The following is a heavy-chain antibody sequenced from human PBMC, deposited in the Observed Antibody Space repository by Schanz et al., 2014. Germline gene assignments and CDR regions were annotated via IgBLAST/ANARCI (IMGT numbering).Heavy chain of an antibody. CDR1: GFTFGAYT. D-gene: IGHD6-6*01. CDR3: TRGHVAARLAYYYYGLDV. CDR2: IYGAGST. Sequence: VQLVESGGGVVQPGGSLRLSCVTSGFTFGAYTMNWVRQAPGKGLEWVSIIYGAGSTYHADSVKGRFTIARDNSKNTVYLQMSSLRAEDTAVYYCTRGHVAARLAYYYYGLDVWGQGTSVTVSS. J-gene: IGHJ6*02. V-gene: IGHV3-66*01.